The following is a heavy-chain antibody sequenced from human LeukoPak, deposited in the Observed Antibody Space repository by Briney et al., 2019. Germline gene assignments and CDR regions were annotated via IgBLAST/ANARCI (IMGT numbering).Heavy chain of an antibody. D-gene: IGHD6-13*01. CDR3: ARSSIEYSSSWSPYYYYMDV. Sequence: PGGSLRLSCAASGFTFSSYWMSWVRQAPGKGLEWVSSISSSSSYIYYADSVKGRFTISRDNAKNSLYLQMNSLRAEDTAVYYCARSSIEYSSSWSPYYYYMDVWGKGTTVTVSS. CDR1: GFTFSSYW. V-gene: IGHV3-21*01. CDR2: ISSSSSYI. J-gene: IGHJ6*03.